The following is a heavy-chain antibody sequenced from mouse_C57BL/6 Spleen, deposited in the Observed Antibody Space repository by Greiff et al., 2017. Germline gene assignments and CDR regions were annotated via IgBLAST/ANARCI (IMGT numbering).Heavy chain of an antibody. CDR3: ARSDYSNYFDY. J-gene: IGHJ2*01. CDR1: GYTFTSYW. Sequence: QVQLQQPGAELVMPGASVKLSCKASGYTFTSYWMHWVKQRPGQGLEWIGEIDPSDSYTNYNQKFKGKSTLTVDKSSSTAYMQLSSLTSEDSAVYYCARSDYSNYFDYWGQGTTLTVSS. CDR2: IDPSDSYT. V-gene: IGHV1-69*01. D-gene: IGHD2-5*01.